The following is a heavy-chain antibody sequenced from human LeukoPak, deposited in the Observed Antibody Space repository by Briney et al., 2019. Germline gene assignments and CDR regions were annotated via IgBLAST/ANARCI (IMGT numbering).Heavy chain of an antibody. Sequence: LTGGSLRLSCAASGLTLRTYWMSWVRQAPGQGLEWVANINQDGNRENYVDSVKGRFSISRDNAKNLIFLQMHSLRVEDTAVYYCASTFPYCNDGSCALGGQGTLVTVSS. V-gene: IGHV3-7*01. CDR2: INQDGNRE. D-gene: IGHD2-15*01. J-gene: IGHJ4*02. CDR3: ASTFPYCNDGSCAL. CDR1: GLTLRTYW.